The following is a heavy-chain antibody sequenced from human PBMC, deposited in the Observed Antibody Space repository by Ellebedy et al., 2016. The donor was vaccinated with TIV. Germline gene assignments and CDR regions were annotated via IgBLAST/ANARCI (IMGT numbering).Heavy chain of an antibody. Sequence: GESLKISCAASEFMFSSYSMTWVRQAPGKGLEWVSTISSDAKSKFYADSLKGRFTISRDNAKNSLYLQMSSLRAEDTAVYYCARDPRPGWDAFDIWGQGTMVTVSS. CDR2: ISSDAKSK. V-gene: IGHV3-21*01. D-gene: IGHD6-19*01. J-gene: IGHJ3*02. CDR1: EFMFSSYS. CDR3: ARDPRPGWDAFDI.